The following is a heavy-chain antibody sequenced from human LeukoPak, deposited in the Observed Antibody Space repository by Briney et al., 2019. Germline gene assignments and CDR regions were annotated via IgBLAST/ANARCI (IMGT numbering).Heavy chain of an antibody. V-gene: IGHV3-21*01. J-gene: IGHJ4*02. CDR1: GFTFSSYS. CDR2: ISSSSAYI. Sequence: GGSLRLSCAASGFTFSSYSMNWVRQAPGKGLEWVSSISSSSAYIYYADSVKGRFTISRDNGKNSLYLQMNNLRAEDTAVYYCARDRWELRGEFVYWGQGTLVTVSS. CDR3: ARDRWELRGEFVY. D-gene: IGHD1-26*01.